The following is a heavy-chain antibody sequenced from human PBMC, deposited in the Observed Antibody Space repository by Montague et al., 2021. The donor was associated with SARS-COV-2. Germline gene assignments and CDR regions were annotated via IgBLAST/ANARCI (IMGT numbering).Heavy chain of an antibody. CDR1: GFTFSSYD. CDR2: INTAGDT. Sequence: SLRLSLAASGFTFSSYDMHWVRQATGKGLECVSIINTAGDTYYPGSVKGRFTTSRDNAKNSLYLQMNSLRAGDTAVYYCARGDRTGWQTDYWGQGTLVTVSS. D-gene: IGHD6-19*01. CDR3: ARGDRTGWQTDY. J-gene: IGHJ4*02. V-gene: IGHV3-13*04.